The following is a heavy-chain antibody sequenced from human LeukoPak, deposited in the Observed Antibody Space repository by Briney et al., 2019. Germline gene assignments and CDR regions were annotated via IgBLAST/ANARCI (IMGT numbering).Heavy chain of an antibody. V-gene: IGHV3-21*04. CDR2: INSGNNYI. CDR1: GFTLSDYT. J-gene: IGHJ3*02. Sequence: GGSLRLSCVASGFTLSDYTMHWVRQAPGKALEWVSSINSGNNYIYYADSVKGRFTISRDNAKNSLYLQMNSLRAEDTALYYCARGVYGGNPDAFDIWGQGTMVTVSS. D-gene: IGHD4-23*01. CDR3: ARGVYGGNPDAFDI.